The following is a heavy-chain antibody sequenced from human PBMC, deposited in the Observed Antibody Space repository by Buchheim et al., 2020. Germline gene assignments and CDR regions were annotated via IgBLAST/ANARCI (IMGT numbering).Heavy chain of an antibody. J-gene: IGHJ5*02. CDR2: ISGSGGST. D-gene: IGHD6-19*01. CDR3: AKDLANIAVARVGLNWFDP. CDR1: GFTFSSYA. Sequence: EVQLLESGGGLVQPGGSLRLSCAASGFTFSSYAMSWVRQAPGKGLEWVSAISGSGGSTYYADSVKGRFNISRDNSKNTLYLQMNSLRAEDTAVYYCAKDLANIAVARVGLNWFDPWGQGTL. V-gene: IGHV3-23*01.